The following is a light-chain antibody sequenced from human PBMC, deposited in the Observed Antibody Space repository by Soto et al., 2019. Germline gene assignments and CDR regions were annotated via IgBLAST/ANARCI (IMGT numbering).Light chain of an antibody. Sequence: EMVLAQSPTTLSWFPGDRVTLSCRASQYINTRLAWYQHRPGQAPRLFIYQTSIRAAGIPARFSGSGSGTDFTLTTSRLEPEDFAVYYCHQYDSWTFGQGTEVDI. J-gene: IGKJ1*01. CDR2: QTS. CDR1: QYINTR. CDR3: HQYDSWT. V-gene: IGKV3D-11*03.